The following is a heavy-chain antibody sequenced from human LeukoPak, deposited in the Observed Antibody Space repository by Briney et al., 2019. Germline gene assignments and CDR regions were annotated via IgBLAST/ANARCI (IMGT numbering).Heavy chain of an antibody. CDR2: INPNSGTT. D-gene: IGHD1-26*01. J-gene: IGHJ4*02. Sequence: ASVKVSCKASGYSFTGHFIYWVRRAPGQGLEWMGWINPNSGTTNYAQKFRGRVTMTRDTSISTADMDLSRLTSDDTAVYYCARDRSGSYGAFDYWGQGTLVTVSS. CDR1: GYSFTGHF. CDR3: ARDRSGSYGAFDY. V-gene: IGHV1-2*02.